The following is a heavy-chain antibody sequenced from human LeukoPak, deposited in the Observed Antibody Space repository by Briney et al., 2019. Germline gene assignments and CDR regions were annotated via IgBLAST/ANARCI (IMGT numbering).Heavy chain of an antibody. CDR1: GGSISSGDYY. V-gene: IGHV4-30-4*01. CDR3: ARRRRRDTAMANDAFDI. J-gene: IGHJ3*02. D-gene: IGHD5-18*01. CDR2: INHSGST. Sequence: SSQTLSLTCTVSGGSISSGDYYWSWIRQPPGKGLEWIGEINHSGSTNYNPSLKSRVTISVDTSKNQFSLKLSSVTAADTAVYYCARRRRRDTAMANDAFDIWGQGTMVTVSS.